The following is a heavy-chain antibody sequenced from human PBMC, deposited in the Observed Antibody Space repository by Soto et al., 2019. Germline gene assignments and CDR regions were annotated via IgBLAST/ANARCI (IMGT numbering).Heavy chain of an antibody. CDR1: EFPITSRYS. Sequence: PSETLSLTCLVSEFPITSRYSWGWIRQPPGKGLYWIGTISHTGPTSYIASLSSRVSLSVDTSKNKFSLNLTYGTANHKAVYFCXSITMVIRDLRESDHYVVEVSVHATTLTVPS. V-gene: IGHV4-38-2*01. J-gene: IGHJ6*02. CDR2: ISHTGPT. D-gene: IGHD3-10*01. CDR3: XSITMVIRDLRESDHYVVEV.